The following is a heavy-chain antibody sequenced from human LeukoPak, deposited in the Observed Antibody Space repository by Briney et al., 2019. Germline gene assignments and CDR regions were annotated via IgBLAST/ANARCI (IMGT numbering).Heavy chain of an antibody. Sequence: GGSLRLSCAASGFSFSNYWMSWVRQAPGKGLEWVANIKRDESEKSYVDSVKGRFTISRDNGKNSLYLQMNSLRAEDTAVYYCANSRGHGSGNLWGQGTLVTVSS. CDR1: GFSFSNYW. J-gene: IGHJ5*02. D-gene: IGHD3-10*01. CDR2: IKRDESEK. V-gene: IGHV3-7*03. CDR3: ANSRGHGSGNL.